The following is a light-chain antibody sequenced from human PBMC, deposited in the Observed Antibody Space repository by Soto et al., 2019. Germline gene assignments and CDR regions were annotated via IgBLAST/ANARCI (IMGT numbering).Light chain of an antibody. CDR3: QQYNNSPPFT. CDR2: GAS. V-gene: IGKV3-15*01. J-gene: IGKJ4*01. CDR1: QSVSSN. Sequence: EIVMTQSPATLSVSAGERATLSCRARQSVSSNLAWYQQKPGQAPRLLIYGASTRATGIPSRFSGSRSGTEFTLTFSSLQSEDFAVYYCQQYNNSPPFTFGGGTKAEIK.